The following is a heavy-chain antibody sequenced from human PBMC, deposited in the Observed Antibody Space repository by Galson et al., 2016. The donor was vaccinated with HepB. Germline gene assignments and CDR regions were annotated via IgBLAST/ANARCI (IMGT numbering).Heavy chain of an antibody. Sequence: SETLSLTCTVHSGSLGGYYWSWIRQPPGKGPGWIGEINHSGGTSYNPSLKGRVPISIDTSENQFSLRLSSVTAADTAVYYCARQIIDECHYYYFDYWGQGTLVTVSS. D-gene: IGHD3-10*01. V-gene: IGHV4-34*01. J-gene: IGHJ4*02. CDR1: SGSLGGYY. CDR3: ARQIIDECHYYYFDY. CDR2: INHSGGT.